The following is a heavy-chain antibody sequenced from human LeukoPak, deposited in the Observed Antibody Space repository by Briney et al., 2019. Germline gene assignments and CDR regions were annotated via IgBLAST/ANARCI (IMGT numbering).Heavy chain of an antibody. V-gene: IGHV4-59*01. CDR2: IYYTGST. D-gene: IGHD3-10*01. Sequence: PSETLSLTCTVSGGSISSYYWSWIRQPPGKGLEWIGYIYYTGSTNYHPSLKSRVTISVDTSKNQFSLRLTSVTAADTAVYYCARGSTHGSGSYYPGFDYWGQGTLVTVSS. CDR1: GGSISSYY. J-gene: IGHJ4*02. CDR3: ARGSTHGSGSYYPGFDY.